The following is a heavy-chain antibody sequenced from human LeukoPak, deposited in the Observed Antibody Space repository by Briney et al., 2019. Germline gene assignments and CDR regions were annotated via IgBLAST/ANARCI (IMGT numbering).Heavy chain of an antibody. V-gene: IGHV4-4*07. CDR1: GVSISAYY. Sequence: SETLSLTCSVSGVSISAYYWSWIRRPAGKGLEWIGRIYPGESIYASENTNYNPSLKSRVSMSGDTSKNQVSLKLRSVTAADTAVYYCARDPTTVTTIFDSWGQGTLVTVSS. J-gene: IGHJ4*02. CDR2: IYPGESIYASENT. CDR3: ARDPTTVTTIFDS. D-gene: IGHD4-17*01.